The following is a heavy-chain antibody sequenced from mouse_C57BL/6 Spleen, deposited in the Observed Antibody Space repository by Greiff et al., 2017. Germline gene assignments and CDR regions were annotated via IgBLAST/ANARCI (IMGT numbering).Heavy chain of an antibody. J-gene: IGHJ2*01. CDR3: ARSYDYDFDY. D-gene: IGHD2-4*01. CDR1: GYTFTSYW. Sequence: QVQLQQPGAELVRPGSSVKLSCKASGYTFTSYWMDWVKQRPGQGLEWIGNIYPSDSETHYNQKFKDKATLTVDKSSSTAYMQLSSLTSEDSAVYYCARSYDYDFDYWGQGTTLTVSS. V-gene: IGHV1-61*01. CDR2: IYPSDSET.